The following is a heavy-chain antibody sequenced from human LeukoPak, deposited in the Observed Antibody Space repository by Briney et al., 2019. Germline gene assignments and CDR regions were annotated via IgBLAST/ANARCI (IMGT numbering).Heavy chain of an antibody. V-gene: IGHV4-39*07. CDR2: IYHTGST. D-gene: IGHD2-2*01. CDR3: ARDNQYGLPYDFYFMDV. CDR1: GGSISSGSYY. Sequence: SETLSLTCTVSGGSISSGSYYWGWIRQPPGKRLEWIGSIYHTGSTYYNPSLKSRVTISVDTSKNQFSLKLSSVTAADTAVYYCARDNQYGLPYDFYFMDVWGKGTTVTVYS. J-gene: IGHJ6*03.